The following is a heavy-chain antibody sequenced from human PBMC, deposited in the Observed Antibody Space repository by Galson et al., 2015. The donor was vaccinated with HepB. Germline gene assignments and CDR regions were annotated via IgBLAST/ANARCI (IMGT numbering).Heavy chain of an antibody. D-gene: IGHD3-10*01. CDR3: ARDSGFGELSNDHDAFDI. CDR2: ISSSSSYI. J-gene: IGHJ3*02. Sequence: SLRLSCAASGFTFSSYSMNWVRQAPGKGLEWVSSISSSSSYIYYADSVKGRFTISRDNAKNSLYLQMNSLRAEDTAVYYCARDSGFGELSNDHDAFDIWGQGTMVTVSS. CDR1: GFTFSSYS. V-gene: IGHV3-21*01.